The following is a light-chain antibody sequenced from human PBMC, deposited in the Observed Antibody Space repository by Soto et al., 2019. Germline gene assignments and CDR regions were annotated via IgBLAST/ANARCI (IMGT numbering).Light chain of an antibody. Sequence: DIQLTQSPSFLSASVGDRVTVSCRASQDINTYLVWFQQKPGKVPQLLVYPASTLQDGVPSRFSGRGSGTEFTLTINNLQPEDFATYYCQHLRAYPFSFGQGTK. V-gene: IGKV1-9*01. CDR1: QDINTY. J-gene: IGKJ2*03. CDR2: PAS. CDR3: QHLRAYPFS.